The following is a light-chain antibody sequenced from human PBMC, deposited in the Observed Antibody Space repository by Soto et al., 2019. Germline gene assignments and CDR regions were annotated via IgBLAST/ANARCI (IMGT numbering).Light chain of an antibody. CDR2: DAS. V-gene: IGKV1-33*01. J-gene: IGKJ3*01. Sequence: DIQMTQSPSSLSASVGDRVTITCQASQDISNYLNWYQQKPGKAPKLLIYDASNLETGVPSRFSGSGSGTDFTFTISSLQPEDIATYYCQQYDNPLTTFGPGTKVDIK. CDR1: QDISNY. CDR3: QQYDNPLTT.